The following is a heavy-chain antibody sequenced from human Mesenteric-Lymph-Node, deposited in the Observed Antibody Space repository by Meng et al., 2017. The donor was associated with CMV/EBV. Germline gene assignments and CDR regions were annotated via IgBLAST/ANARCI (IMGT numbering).Heavy chain of an antibody. CDR2: IYYSGST. V-gene: IGHV4-59*01. CDR3: ARAPEPEYDFWSGYYRFRYYFDY. D-gene: IGHD3-3*01. CDR1: GDSISSYY. J-gene: IGHJ4*02. Sequence: SETLSLTCTVSGDSISSYYWSWIRQPPGKGLEWIGYIYYSGSTNYNPSLKSRVTISVDTSKNQFSLKLSSVTAADTAVYYCARAPEPEYDFWSGYYRFRYYFDYWGQGTLVTVSS.